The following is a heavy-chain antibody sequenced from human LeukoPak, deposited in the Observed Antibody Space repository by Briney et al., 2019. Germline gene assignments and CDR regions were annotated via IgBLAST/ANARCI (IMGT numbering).Heavy chain of an antibody. D-gene: IGHD2-21*01. Sequence: ASVTVSYRASGYTFTIYYMHWVRQARGQGREWLGIINPSGGSTSYAQKFQGRVTMTSDMSTSTVYMELSSLRSEDTAVYYCARDSRIDSIWGQGTLVTVSS. J-gene: IGHJ4*02. CDR3: ARDSRIDSI. CDR1: GYTFTIYY. CDR2: INPSGGST. V-gene: IGHV1-46*01.